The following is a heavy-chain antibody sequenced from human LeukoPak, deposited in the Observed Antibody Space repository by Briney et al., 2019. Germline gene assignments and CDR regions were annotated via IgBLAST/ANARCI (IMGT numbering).Heavy chain of an antibody. D-gene: IGHD1-26*01. V-gene: IGHV3-20*04. CDR1: GFTFDDYG. CDR2: INWNGGST. J-gene: IGHJ4*02. CDR3: ARDLFSGSYYGLDY. Sequence: GGSLRLSCAASGFTFDDYGMSWVRQAPGKGLEWVSGINWNGGSTGYADSVKGRFTISRDNAKNSLYLQMNSLRAEDTALYYCARDLFSGSYYGLDYWGQGTLVTVSS.